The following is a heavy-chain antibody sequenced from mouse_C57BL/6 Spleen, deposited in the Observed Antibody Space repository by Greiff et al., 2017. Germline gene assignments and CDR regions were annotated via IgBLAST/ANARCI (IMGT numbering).Heavy chain of an antibody. CDR1: GYTFTGYW. CDR2: ILAGSGST. CDR3: AREEGYSYGSVAY. J-gene: IGHJ3*01. V-gene: IGHV1-9*01. D-gene: IGHD1-1*01. Sequence: VQLQQSGAELMKPGDSVKLSCKATGYTFTGYWVEWVKQRPGHGLEWIGEILAGSGSTNYNEKFKGKATFTADTSYNKAYMQLSSLTTEASAIYYCAREEGYSYGSVAYWGQGTLVTVSA.